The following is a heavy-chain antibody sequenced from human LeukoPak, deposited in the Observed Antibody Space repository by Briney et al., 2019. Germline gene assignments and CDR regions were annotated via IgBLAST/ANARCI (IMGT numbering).Heavy chain of an antibody. CDR1: GFSFKSYA. V-gene: IGHV3-23*01. D-gene: IGHD3-16*01. CDR3: AKHYVNC. J-gene: IGHJ4*02. Sequence: GESLKISCAASGFSFKSYAMNWVRQAPGKGLEWVSSISESGDSTHYADSVKGRFTISRDNSLNTLYLQMNGLTAEDTAVYYCAKHYVNCWGQGTLVTVSS. CDR2: ISESGDST.